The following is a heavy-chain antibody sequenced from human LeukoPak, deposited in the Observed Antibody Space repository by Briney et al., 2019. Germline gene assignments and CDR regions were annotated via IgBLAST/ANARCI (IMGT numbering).Heavy chain of an antibody. V-gene: IGHV4-4*02. CDR3: ARKFQNYYDGSVSYYWEGFDY. J-gene: IGHJ4*02. CDR1: GGSISSSNW. CDR2: IYHSGST. Sequence: SETLSLTCAVSGGSISSSNWWRWVRQPPGKGLEWIGEIYHSGSTNYNPSLKSRVTISVDKSKNQFSLKMSSVTAADTAVYYCARKFQNYYDGSVSYYWEGFDYWGQGTLVTVSS. D-gene: IGHD3-22*01.